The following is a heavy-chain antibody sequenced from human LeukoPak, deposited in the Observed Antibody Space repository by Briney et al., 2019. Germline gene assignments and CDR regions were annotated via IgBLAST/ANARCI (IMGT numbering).Heavy chain of an antibody. CDR2: IRSKVYGGTT. J-gene: IGHJ4*02. D-gene: IGHD2-15*01. Sequence: GGSLRLSCTASGFTFGDYAMSWVRQAPGKGLEWVGFIRSKVYGGTTEHAASVKGRFTISRDDSKSIAYLRMNSLKSEDTAVYYCSRRHCSGGSCYDYWGQGTLVTVSS. CDR1: GFTFGDYA. CDR3: SRRHCSGGSCYDY. V-gene: IGHV3-49*04.